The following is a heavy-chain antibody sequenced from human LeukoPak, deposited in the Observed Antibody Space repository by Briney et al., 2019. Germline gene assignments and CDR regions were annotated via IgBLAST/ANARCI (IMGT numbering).Heavy chain of an antibody. D-gene: IGHD3-10*02. CDR1: GFSFSSYE. Sequence: GGSLRLSCAASGFSFSSYEMNWVRQAPGKGLEWVSYISSTGSTIYYADSVKGRFTISRDNAKNSLYLQMNSLRAEDTAVYYCAELGITMIGGVWGKGTTVTISS. V-gene: IGHV3-48*03. J-gene: IGHJ6*04. CDR2: ISSTGSTI. CDR3: AELGITMIGGV.